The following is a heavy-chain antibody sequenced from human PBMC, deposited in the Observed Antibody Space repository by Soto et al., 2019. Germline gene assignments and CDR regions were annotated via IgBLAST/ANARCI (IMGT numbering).Heavy chain of an antibody. CDR3: ANGTTRTTLLAY. CDR2: IFWDDDK. Sequence: QITLKESGPTLVKPTQTLTLTCTFSGLSLSSSGVAVGWVRQPPGKALEWLALIFWDDDKRYSPALKSRLTVSKDTSKNQVVFTMTNVDPVDTGTYYCANGTTRTTLLAYWGQGTPVSVSS. D-gene: IGHD1-1*01. CDR1: GLSLSSSGVA. V-gene: IGHV2-5*02. J-gene: IGHJ4*02.